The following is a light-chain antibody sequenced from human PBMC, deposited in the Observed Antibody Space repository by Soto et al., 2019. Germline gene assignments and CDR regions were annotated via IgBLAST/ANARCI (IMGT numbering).Light chain of an antibody. CDR3: QQVKACLPLT. CDR1: QTISRW. V-gene: IGKV1-5*03. Sequence: IQLTPTPSTFTASVGAAVPITCRASQTISRWLAWYQQKPGRAPRLLIYKASSLESGVPSRFRGSGFGTEFTLTISSLQPEDFGTYYCQQVKACLPLTFGGGTKVDIK. CDR2: KAS. J-gene: IGKJ4*01.